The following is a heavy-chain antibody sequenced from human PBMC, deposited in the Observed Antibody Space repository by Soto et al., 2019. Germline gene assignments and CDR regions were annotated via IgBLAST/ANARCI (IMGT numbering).Heavy chain of an antibody. J-gene: IGHJ4*02. CDR2: ISYDGSEE. CDR1: GFTFSNYG. Sequence: QVQLVESGGGVVQPGRSLRLSCAASGFTFSNYGMHWLRQAPGKGLEWVAFISYDGSEEYYADSVKGRFTISRDSSKNTLYLHMSSLRADDTAVYYCARDIDPTNYLVDYWGQGTLVTVSS. CDR3: ARDIDPTNYLVDY. V-gene: IGHV3-33*01. D-gene: IGHD1-7*01.